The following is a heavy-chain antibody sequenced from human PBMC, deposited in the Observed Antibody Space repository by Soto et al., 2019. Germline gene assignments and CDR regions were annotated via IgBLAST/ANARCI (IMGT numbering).Heavy chain of an antibody. J-gene: IGHJ5*02. V-gene: IGHV4-39*02. CDR2: ISYSGST. CDR3: ARRAPLYGSGSSRFDP. D-gene: IGHD3-10*01. CDR1: GGSISSRSYD. Sequence: SETLSLTCNVSGGSISSRSYDWGWIRQPPGRGLDGIGTISYSGSTPYTPSLKSRVTISVDTSKNHSCMTLRSVTAAETAVYYCARRAPLYGSGSSRFDPWGQGTLVTVSS.